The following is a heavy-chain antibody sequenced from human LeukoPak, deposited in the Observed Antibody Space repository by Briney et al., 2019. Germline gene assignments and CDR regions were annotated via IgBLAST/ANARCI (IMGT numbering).Heavy chain of an antibody. D-gene: IGHD3-22*01. Sequence: EASVKVSCKASGGTFSSYAISWVRQAPGQGLEWMGWISAYNGNTNYAQKLQGRVTMTTDTSTSTAYMELRSLRSDDTAVYYCARVRMSPNYYLDYWGQGTLVTVSS. J-gene: IGHJ4*02. CDR1: GGTFSSYA. V-gene: IGHV1-18*01. CDR3: ARVRMSPNYYLDY. CDR2: ISAYNGNT.